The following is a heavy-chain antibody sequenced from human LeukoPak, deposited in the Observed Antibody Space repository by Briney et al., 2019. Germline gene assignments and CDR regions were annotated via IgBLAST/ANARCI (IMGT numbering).Heavy chain of an antibody. J-gene: IGHJ4*02. CDR2: IIPIFGTA. V-gene: IGHV1-69*05. Sequence: ASVKVSCKASGGTFSSYAISWVRQAPGQGLEWMGGIIPIFGTANYAQKLQGRVTMTTDTSTSTAYMELRSLRSDDTAVYYCARGIRGYSYEIDYWGQGTLVTVSS. CDR1: GGTFSSYA. CDR3: ARGIRGYSYEIDY. D-gene: IGHD5-18*01.